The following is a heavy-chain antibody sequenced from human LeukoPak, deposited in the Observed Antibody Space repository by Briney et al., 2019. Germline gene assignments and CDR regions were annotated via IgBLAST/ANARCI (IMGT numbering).Heavy chain of an antibody. CDR2: ISSSSSYI. CDR3: ARAGGNYYYYMDV. V-gene: IGHV3-21*01. J-gene: IGHJ6*03. Sequence: PGGSLRLSCAASGFTFSSYSMNWVRQAPGKGLEWVSYISSSSSYIYYADSVKGRFTISRDNAKNSLYLQMNSLRAEDTAVYYCARAGGNYYYYMDVWGKGTTVTVSS. CDR1: GFTFSSYS.